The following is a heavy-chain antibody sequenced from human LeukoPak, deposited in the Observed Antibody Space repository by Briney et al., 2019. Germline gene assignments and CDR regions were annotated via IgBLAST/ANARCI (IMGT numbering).Heavy chain of an antibody. CDR1: GYTFSGCV. CDR2: MRGKANSYAT. J-gene: IGHJ4*02. D-gene: IGHD2-8*02. Sequence: GGSLRLSCAASGYTFSGCVMHWVRQASGKGLEGVRGMRGKANSYATAYAASVKATFTISRDDSKNTAYLQMNSLKTEDTAVYYCTRLGSSTGEDYWGRGTLVTVSS. CDR3: TRLGSSTGEDY. V-gene: IGHV3-73*01.